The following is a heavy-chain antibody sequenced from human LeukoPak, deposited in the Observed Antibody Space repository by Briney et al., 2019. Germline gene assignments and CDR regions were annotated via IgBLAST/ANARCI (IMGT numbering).Heavy chain of an antibody. D-gene: IGHD6-13*01. CDR2: ISGSGGST. CDR1: GFTFSSYA. CDR3: AKDLEAGFDY. J-gene: IGHJ4*02. Sequence: GGSLRLSCAASGFTFSSYAMSWVRQAPGKWLEWVSAISGSGGSTYYADSVKGRFTISRDNSKNTLYLQMNSLRAEDTAVYCCAKDLEAGFDYWGQGTLVTVSS. V-gene: IGHV3-23*01.